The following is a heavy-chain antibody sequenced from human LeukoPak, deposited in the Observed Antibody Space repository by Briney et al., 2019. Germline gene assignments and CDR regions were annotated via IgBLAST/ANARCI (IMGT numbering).Heavy chain of an antibody. J-gene: IGHJ3*01. CDR1: GFSFGDSW. Sequence: GGSLRLSCAASGFSFGDSWMTWFRQAAGKGLEWVANIKPDGSGRWYVDSVKGRFTISRDNAKNSLYLHMSTLRADDTAVYYCARGWGGLWGQGTMVTVSS. CDR2: IKPDGSGR. D-gene: IGHD7-27*01. CDR3: ARGWGGL. V-gene: IGHV3-7*01.